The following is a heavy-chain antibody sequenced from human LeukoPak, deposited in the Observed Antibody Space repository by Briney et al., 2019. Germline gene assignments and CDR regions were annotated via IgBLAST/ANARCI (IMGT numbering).Heavy chain of an antibody. J-gene: IGHJ4*02. D-gene: IGHD3-9*01. Sequence: GGSLRLSCAASGFTFSSYSMNWVRQAPGKGLEWVSSISSSSSYIYYADSVKGRFTISRDNAKNTLYLQMNSLRAEDTAVYYCAKDLDILTGYSPTHWGQGTLVTVSS. CDR3: AKDLDILTGYSPTH. V-gene: IGHV3-21*01. CDR1: GFTFSSYS. CDR2: ISSSSSYI.